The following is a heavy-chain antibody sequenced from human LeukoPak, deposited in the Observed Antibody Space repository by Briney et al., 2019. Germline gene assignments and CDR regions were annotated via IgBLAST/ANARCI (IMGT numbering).Heavy chain of an antibody. J-gene: IGHJ4*02. V-gene: IGHV3-30*02. D-gene: IGHD2-21*02. Sequence: PGGSLRLSCAASGFTFSNYGMHWVRQAPGKGLEWVAFIRYDGSNKYYADSVRGRFTISRDNSKNTLYLQMNILTTEDTAVYYCARDSYCGGDCYRDYFDYWGQGTLVTVSS. CDR1: GFTFSNYG. CDR2: IRYDGSNK. CDR3: ARDSYCGGDCYRDYFDY.